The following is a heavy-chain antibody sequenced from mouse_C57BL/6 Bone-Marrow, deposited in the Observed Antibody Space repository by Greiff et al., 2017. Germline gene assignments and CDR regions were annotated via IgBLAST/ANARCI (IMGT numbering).Heavy chain of an antibody. J-gene: IGHJ1*03. D-gene: IGHD2-5*01. CDR3: TAYYSNYWYFDV. Sequence: QVQLKESGAELVRPGASVTLSCKASGYTFTDYEMHWVKQTPVHGLEWIGAIDPETGGTAYNQKFKGKAILTADKSSSTAYMELRSLTSEDSAVYYCTAYYSNYWYFDVWGTGTTVTVSS. CDR2: IDPETGGT. V-gene: IGHV1-15*01. CDR1: GYTFTDYE.